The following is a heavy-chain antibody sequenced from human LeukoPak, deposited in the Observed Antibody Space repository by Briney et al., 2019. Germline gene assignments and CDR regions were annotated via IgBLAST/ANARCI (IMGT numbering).Heavy chain of an antibody. Sequence: ASVKVSCKASGGTFSSYAISWVRQAPGQGLEWMGGIIPIFGTANYAQKFLGRVTITTDESTSTAYMELSSLRSEDTAVYYCARDGQQQIDYYMDVWGKGTTVTVSS. CDR2: IIPIFGTA. V-gene: IGHV1-69*05. CDR3: ARDGQQQIDYYMDV. CDR1: GGTFSSYA. D-gene: IGHD6-13*01. J-gene: IGHJ6*03.